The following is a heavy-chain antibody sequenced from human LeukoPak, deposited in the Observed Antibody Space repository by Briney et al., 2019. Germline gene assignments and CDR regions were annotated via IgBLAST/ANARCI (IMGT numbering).Heavy chain of an antibody. CDR2: INPNSGGT. D-gene: IGHD4-17*01. J-gene: IGHJ3*02. Sequence: GASVKVSCKASGYTFTGYYMHWVRQAPGQGLEWMGWINPNSGGTNYAQKFQGRVTMTRDTSISTAYMELSRLRSDDTAVYYCARPTYGDYRPGVDDAFDIWGQGTMVTVSS. CDR1: GYTFTGYY. CDR3: ARPTYGDYRPGVDDAFDI. V-gene: IGHV1-2*02.